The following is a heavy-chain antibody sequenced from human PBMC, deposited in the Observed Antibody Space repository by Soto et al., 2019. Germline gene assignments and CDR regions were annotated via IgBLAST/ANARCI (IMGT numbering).Heavy chain of an antibody. CDR1: GYAFTSYA. CDR2: INAGNGNT. Sequence: ASVKVSWKAAGYAFTSYAMHWVRQAPGQRLEWMGWINAGNGNTKYSQKFQGRVTITRDTSASTAYMELSSLRSEDTAVYYCARPYYDFWSGYYPSDAFDIWGQGTMVTVSS. J-gene: IGHJ3*02. CDR3: ARPYYDFWSGYYPSDAFDI. V-gene: IGHV1-3*01. D-gene: IGHD3-3*01.